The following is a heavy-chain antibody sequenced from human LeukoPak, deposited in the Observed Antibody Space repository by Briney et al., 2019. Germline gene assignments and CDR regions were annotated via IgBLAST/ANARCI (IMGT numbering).Heavy chain of an antibody. D-gene: IGHD6-13*01. CDR1: GFTFSSYG. J-gene: IGHJ3*02. CDR3: AKDPSSSWYLAFDI. Sequence: GGSLRLSCAASGFTFSSYGMHWVRQAPGKGLEWVAVISYDGSNKYYADSVKGRFTISRDNSKNTLYLQMNSLRAEDTAVYYCAKDPSSSWYLAFDIWGQGTMVTVSS. V-gene: IGHV3-30*18. CDR2: ISYDGSNK.